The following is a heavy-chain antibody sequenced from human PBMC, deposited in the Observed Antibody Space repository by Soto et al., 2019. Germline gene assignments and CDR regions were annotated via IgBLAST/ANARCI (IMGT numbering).Heavy chain of an antibody. V-gene: IGHV1-8*01. CDR3: ARGVSAGVDY. Sequence: QVQLVQSGAEVREPGASVKVSCKASGYSFTSLDINWVRRTAGQGPEWMGWMQPSTGRTGYAQKFQGRVTMTRDTSINTAYMELTTLTSDDTAFYYCARGVSAGVDYWGQGTLVTVSS. CDR2: MQPSTGRT. J-gene: IGHJ4*02. CDR1: GYSFTSLD. D-gene: IGHD1-26*01.